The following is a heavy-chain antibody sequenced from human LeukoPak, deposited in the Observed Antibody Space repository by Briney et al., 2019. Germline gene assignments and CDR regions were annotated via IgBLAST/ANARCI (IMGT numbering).Heavy chain of an antibody. D-gene: IGHD6-19*01. CDR2: INPNSGGT. V-gene: IGHV1-2*02. CDR1: GYTFTGYY. CDR3: ARSGYGSGWLTRPYYFDY. J-gene: IGHJ4*02. Sequence: ASVKVSCKASGYTFTGYYMHWVRQAPGQGREWMGWINPNSGGTNYAQKFQGRVTMTRDTSISTACMELSRLRSDDTAVYYCARSGYGSGWLTRPYYFDYWGQGTLVTVSS.